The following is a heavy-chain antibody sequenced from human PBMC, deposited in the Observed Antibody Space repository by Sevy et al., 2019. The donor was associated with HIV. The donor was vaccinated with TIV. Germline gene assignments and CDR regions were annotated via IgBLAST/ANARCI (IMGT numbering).Heavy chain of an antibody. CDR2: ISSDGTKE. V-gene: IGHV3-30*04. D-gene: IGHD2-21*02. J-gene: IGHJ6*02. Sequence: GGSLRLSCAASGFTFSIYVIHWVRQAPGKGLEWVAVISSDGTKEYYADPVKGRFTISRDNSKNSMYLQMNSLRVEDTAVYYCARDLPSAVTDPFYYYGLAVWGQGTTVTVSS. CDR1: GFTFSIYV. CDR3: ARDLPSAVTDPFYYYGLAV.